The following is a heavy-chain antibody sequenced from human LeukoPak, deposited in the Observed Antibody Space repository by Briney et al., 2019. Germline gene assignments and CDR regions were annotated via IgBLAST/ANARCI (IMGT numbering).Heavy chain of an antibody. CDR1: GYTFTSYA. V-gene: IGHV1-3*01. CDR3: ARGGYDILTGYSLTYFDY. D-gene: IGHD3-9*01. J-gene: IGHJ4*02. CDR2: INAGNGNT. Sequence: ASVKVSCKASGYTFTSYALHWVRQAPGQRLERMGWINAGNGNTKYSQKFQGRVTITRDTSASTAYMELSSLRSEDTAVYYCARGGYDILTGYSLTYFDYWGQGTLVTVSS.